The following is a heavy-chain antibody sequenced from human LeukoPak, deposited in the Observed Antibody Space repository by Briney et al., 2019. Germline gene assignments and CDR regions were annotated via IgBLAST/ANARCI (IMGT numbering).Heavy chain of an antibody. J-gene: IGHJ4*02. CDR3: AGAPAGSLSWQSPLDY. V-gene: IGHV4-4*08. D-gene: IGHD2-2*01. CDR1: GFTFSNAW. Sequence: GSLRLSCAASGFTFSNAWMNWVRQAPGKGLEWVGCIYASGSTNYNPSLKSRVTISVDTSKNLLSLKLISVTAADTAVYYCAGAPAGSLSWQSPLDYWGQGTLVTVSS. CDR2: IYASGST.